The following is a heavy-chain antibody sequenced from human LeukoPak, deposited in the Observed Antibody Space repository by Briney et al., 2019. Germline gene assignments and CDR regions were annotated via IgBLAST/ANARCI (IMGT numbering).Heavy chain of an antibody. CDR1: GGTFSSYA. D-gene: IGHD1-26*01. V-gene: IGHV1-69*05. Sequence: SVKVSCKASGGTFSSYAISWVRQAPGQGLEWMGGIIPIFGTANYAQKFQGRVTITTDESTSTAYMELSSLRSEDTAVYYCARVRIVGATGAFDIWGQGTMVTVSS. J-gene: IGHJ3*02. CDR3: ARVRIVGATGAFDI. CDR2: IIPIFGTA.